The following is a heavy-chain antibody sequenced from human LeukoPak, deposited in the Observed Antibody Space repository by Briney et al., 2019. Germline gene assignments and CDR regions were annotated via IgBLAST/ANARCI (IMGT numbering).Heavy chain of an antibody. CDR3: ASSPRGVRGVIITGPTD. J-gene: IGHJ4*02. D-gene: IGHD3-10*01. Sequence: PSETLSLTCTVSDGSISTSDYYWGWIRQPPGKGLEWIGSIYYSGSTYYNPSLKSRVTISVDTSKNQFSLKLSSVTAADTAVYYCASSPRGVRGVIITGPTDWGQGTLVTVSS. CDR2: IYYSGST. CDR1: DGSISTSDYY. V-gene: IGHV4-39*01.